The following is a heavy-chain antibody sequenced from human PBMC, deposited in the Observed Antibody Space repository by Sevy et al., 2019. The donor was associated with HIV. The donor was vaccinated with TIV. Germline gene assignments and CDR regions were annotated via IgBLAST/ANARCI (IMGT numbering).Heavy chain of an antibody. J-gene: IGHJ6*02. CDR3: TRVEGTTDWGMDV. Sequence: GGSLRLSCTTSGFTFGSYTMSWVRQAPGKGLEWIAFIRSKAYGGTTEYAASVKGRFTISRDDSKSVAYLLMNSLKTEDTAVYYCTRVEGTTDWGMDVWGQRTTVTVSS. V-gene: IGHV3-49*02. CDR1: GFTFGSYT. CDR2: IRSKAYGGTT. D-gene: IGHD1-7*01.